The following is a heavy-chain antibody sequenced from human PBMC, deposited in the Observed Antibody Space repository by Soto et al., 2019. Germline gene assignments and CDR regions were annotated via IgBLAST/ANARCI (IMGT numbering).Heavy chain of an antibody. D-gene: IGHD6-19*01. Sequence: GGSLRLSCAASGFTFSSYGMHWVRQAPGKGLEWVAVIWYDGSNKYYADSVKGRFTISRDNSKNTLYLQMNSLRAEDTAVYYCAGSPPDSSGCMSYWGQGTLVTVSS. CDR1: GFTFSSYG. J-gene: IGHJ4*02. V-gene: IGHV3-33*01. CDR2: IWYDGSNK. CDR3: AGSPPDSSGCMSY.